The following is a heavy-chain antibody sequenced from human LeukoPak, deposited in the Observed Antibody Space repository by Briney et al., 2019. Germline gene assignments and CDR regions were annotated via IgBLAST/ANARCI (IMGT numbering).Heavy chain of an antibody. J-gene: IGHJ3*02. CDR1: GGSISSYY. D-gene: IGHD2-2*02. CDR3: ARETTARRLRYCSSTSCYRGGGRGAFDI. V-gene: IGHV4-59*01. Sequence: SETLSLTCTVSGGSISSYYWSWIRQPPGKGLEWIGYIYYSGSTNYNPSLKSRVTISVDTSKNQFSLKLSSVTAADTAVYYCARETTARRLRYCSSTSCYRGGGRGAFDIWGQGTMVTVSS. CDR2: IYYSGST.